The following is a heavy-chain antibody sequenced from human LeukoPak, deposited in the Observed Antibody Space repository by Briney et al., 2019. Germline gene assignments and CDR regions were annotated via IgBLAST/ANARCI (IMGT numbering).Heavy chain of an antibody. V-gene: IGHV1-46*01. CDR1: GYTFPSYF. D-gene: IGHD6-6*01. CDR2: INPTGGST. CDR3: ARTAARRFDY. Sequence: ASVKVSCKASGYTFPSYFMHWVRQAPGQGLEWMGIINPTGGSTTYAQKFQGRVTMTRDTSTSTVYMELSSLRSDDTAVYYCARTAARRFDYWGQGALVTVSS. J-gene: IGHJ4*02.